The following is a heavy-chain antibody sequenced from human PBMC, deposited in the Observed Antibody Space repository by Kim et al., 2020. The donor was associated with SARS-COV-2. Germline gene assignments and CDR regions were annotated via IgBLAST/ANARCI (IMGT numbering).Heavy chain of an antibody. CDR1: GYSFTSYW. D-gene: IGHD6-6*01. J-gene: IGHJ2*01. CDR3: ARHGRDMIAARPHWYFDL. V-gene: IGHV5-10-1*01. Sequence: GESLKISCKGSGYSFTSYWISWVRQMPGKGLEWMGRIDPSDSYTNYSPSFQGHVTISADKSISTAYLQWSSLKASDTAMYYCARHGRDMIAARPHWYFDLWGRGTLVTVSS. CDR2: IDPSDSYT.